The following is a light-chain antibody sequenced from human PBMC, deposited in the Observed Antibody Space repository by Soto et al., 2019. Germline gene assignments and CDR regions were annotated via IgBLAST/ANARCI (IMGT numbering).Light chain of an antibody. V-gene: IGKV3-15*01. J-gene: IGKJ2*01. CDR1: QSISSE. CDR3: QQGHNSPLT. CDR2: SAY. Sequence: EIVMTQSPATLSVSPGERATLSCRASQSISSELAWYQQKPGQPPRLLIYSAYTRATGVPARFTGSGSGSEFTLTISGLQSEDFAVYYCQQGHNSPLTFGQGTRLEI.